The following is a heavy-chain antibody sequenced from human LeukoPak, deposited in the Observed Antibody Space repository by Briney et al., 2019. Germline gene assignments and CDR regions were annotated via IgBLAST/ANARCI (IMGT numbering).Heavy chain of an antibody. J-gene: IGHJ4*02. D-gene: IGHD6-6*01. CDR3: ARSIAARLGYFDY. Sequence: LSLTCAVYGGSFSGYYWSWIRQPPGKGLEWVSYISSSGSTIYYADSVKGRFTISRDNAKNSLYLQMNSLRAEDTAVYYCARSIAARLGYFDYWGQGTLVTVSS. CDR2: ISSSGSTI. CDR1: GGSFSGYY. V-gene: IGHV3-11*01.